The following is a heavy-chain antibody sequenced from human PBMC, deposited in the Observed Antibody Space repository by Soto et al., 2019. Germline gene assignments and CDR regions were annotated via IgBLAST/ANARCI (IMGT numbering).Heavy chain of an antibody. Sequence: EVQLVESGGCVVKPGGSLRLSGGASGFTFSHAWMNWVRQAPGKGLEWVGRIKSKIDGGTSDYAAPVKGRFSISRDDSKDTLFLQMNSLKTEDTAVYFCATMGHCSNGVCSYYYYGMDVWGLGTTVTVSS. D-gene: IGHD2-8*01. CDR2: IKSKIDGGTS. J-gene: IGHJ6*02. V-gene: IGHV3-15*07. CDR1: GFTFSHAW. CDR3: ATMGHCSNGVCSYYYYGMDV.